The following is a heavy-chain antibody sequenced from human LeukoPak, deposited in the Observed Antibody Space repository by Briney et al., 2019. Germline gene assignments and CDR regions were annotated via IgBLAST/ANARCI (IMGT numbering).Heavy chain of an antibody. V-gene: IGHV3-15*01. Sequence: SGGSLRLSCAASGFTFSNAWMSWVRQAPGKGLEWVGRIKSKTDGGTTDYAAPVKGGFTISRDDSKNTLYLQMNSLKTEDTAVYYCTTVSFRFGDGYHPGYWGQGTLVTVSS. D-gene: IGHD5-24*01. J-gene: IGHJ4*02. CDR3: TTVSFRFGDGYHPGY. CDR1: GFTFSNAW. CDR2: IKSKTDGGTT.